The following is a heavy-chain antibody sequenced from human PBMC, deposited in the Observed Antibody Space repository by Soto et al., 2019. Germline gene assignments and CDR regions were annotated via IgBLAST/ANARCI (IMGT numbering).Heavy chain of an antibody. CDR3: AREISGAKNSLGVHY. CDR2: ISAYNGNT. Sequence: ASVKVSCKASGYTFTSYGISWVRQAPGQGLEWMGWISAYNGNTNYAQKLQGRVTMTTDTSTSTAYMELRSLRSDDTAVYYCAREISGAKNSLGVHYWGQGTLGTVSS. V-gene: IGHV1-18*04. CDR1: GYTFTSYG. J-gene: IGHJ4*02. D-gene: IGHD1-26*01.